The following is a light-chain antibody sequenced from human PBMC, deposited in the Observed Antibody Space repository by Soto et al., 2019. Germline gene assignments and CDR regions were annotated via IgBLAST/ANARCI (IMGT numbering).Light chain of an antibody. CDR1: QSISSW. CDR3: QQYNSYSRT. V-gene: IGKV1-5*01. CDR2: DAS. Sequence: DIQMTQSPSTLSASVGDRVTITCRASQSISSWLAWYRQKPGKAPKLLIYDASSLESGVPSRFSGSGSGTEFTLTISSLQPDDFATYYCQQYNSYSRTFCQGTKVESK. J-gene: IGKJ1*01.